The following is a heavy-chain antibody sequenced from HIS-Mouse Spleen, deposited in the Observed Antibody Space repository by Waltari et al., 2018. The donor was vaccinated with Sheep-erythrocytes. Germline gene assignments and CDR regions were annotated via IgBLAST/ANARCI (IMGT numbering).Heavy chain of an antibody. J-gene: IGHJ4*02. D-gene: IGHD1-26*01. V-gene: IGHV3-21*01. CDR1: GFTFGSDS. Sequence: EVQLVESGGGLVKPGGSLRLSCAASGFTFGSDSMNWVRQAPGKGLEWVSSISSSSSYIYYADSVKGRFTISRDNAKNSLYLQMNSLRAEDTAVYYCARVASGATFDYWGQGTLVTVSS. CDR3: ARVASGATFDY. CDR2: ISSSSSYI.